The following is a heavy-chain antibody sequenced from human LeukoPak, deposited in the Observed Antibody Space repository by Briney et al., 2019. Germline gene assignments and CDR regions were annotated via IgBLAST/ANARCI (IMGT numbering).Heavy chain of an antibody. CDR3: ARHYGP. Sequence: PGGSLRISCAASGFTFSNYAMTWVRQAPGKGLEWIGSIYHSGSTYYNPSLKSRVTISADTSRNQFSLNLSSVTAADTAVYYCARHYGPWGQGTLVAVSS. V-gene: IGHV4-38-2*01. J-gene: IGHJ5*02. D-gene: IGHD3-16*01. CDR2: IYHSGST. CDR1: GFTFSNYA.